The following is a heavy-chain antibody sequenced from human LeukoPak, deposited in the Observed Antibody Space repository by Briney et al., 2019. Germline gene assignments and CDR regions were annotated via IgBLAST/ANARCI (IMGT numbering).Heavy chain of an antibody. CDR2: ISGSGVTT. V-gene: IGHV3-23*01. D-gene: IGHD2-15*01. CDR1: GFTFSNYA. Sequence: GGSLRLSCAASGFTFSNYAMSWVRQAPGKGLEWVSGISGSGVTTFYADSVKGRFTISRDNSKNTLYLQMNSLRAEDTAVYYCARDRDCSGGICYSPGGWYFDLWGRGTLVTVSS. CDR3: ARDRDCSGGICYSPGGWYFDL. J-gene: IGHJ2*01.